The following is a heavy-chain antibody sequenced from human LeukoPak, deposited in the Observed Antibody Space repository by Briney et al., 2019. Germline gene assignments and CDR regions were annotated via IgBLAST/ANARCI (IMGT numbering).Heavy chain of an antibody. V-gene: IGHV3-74*01. J-gene: IGHJ4*02. CDR3: ARVGAVAGMLDGDFDY. Sequence: PGGSLRLSCAVSGFTFSNYWMHWVRQAPGKGLVWVSRINSDGSSTNYADSVKGRFTISRDNTKNTLYLQMNSLSAEDTAVYYCARVGAVAGMLDGDFDYWGQGTLVTVSS. CDR1: GFTFSNYW. D-gene: IGHD6-19*01. CDR2: INSDGSST.